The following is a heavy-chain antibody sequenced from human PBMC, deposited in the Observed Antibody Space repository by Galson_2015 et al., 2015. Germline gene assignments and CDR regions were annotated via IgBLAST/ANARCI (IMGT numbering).Heavy chain of an antibody. CDR2: ISSSSSYT. CDR3: AREGRRVRYCSSTSCYTGYYYGMDV. Sequence: SLRLSCAASGSTFSDYYMSWIRQAPGKGLEWVSYISSSSSYTNYADSVKGRFTISRDNAKNSLYLQMNSLRAEDTAVYYCAREGRRVRYCSSTSCYTGYYYGMDVWGQGTTVTVSS. CDR1: GSTFSDYY. D-gene: IGHD2-2*02. J-gene: IGHJ6*02. V-gene: IGHV3-11*06.